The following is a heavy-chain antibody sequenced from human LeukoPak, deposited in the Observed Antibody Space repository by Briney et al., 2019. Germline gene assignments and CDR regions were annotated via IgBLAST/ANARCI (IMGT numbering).Heavy chain of an antibody. Sequence: ASVKVSCKASGFTFTAYHMHWVRQAPGQGLEWMGWINPNSGGTNYAQKFQGRVTMTRDTSISTAYMELSRLRSDDTAVYYCARNVRYYGSGSYLFYLDVWGKGTTVTISS. V-gene: IGHV1-2*02. CDR2: INPNSGGT. J-gene: IGHJ6*04. D-gene: IGHD3-10*01. CDR3: ARNVRYYGSGSYLFYLDV. CDR1: GFTFTAYH.